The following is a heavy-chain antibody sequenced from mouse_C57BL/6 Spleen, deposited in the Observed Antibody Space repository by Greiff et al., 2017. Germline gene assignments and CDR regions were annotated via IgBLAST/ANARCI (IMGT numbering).Heavy chain of an antibody. CDR3: ARKGYYYGSSPLDD. CDR2: IYPGSGST. D-gene: IGHD1-1*01. J-gene: IGHJ2*01. Sequence: QVQLQQPGAELVKPGASVKMSCTASGYTFTSSWITWVKQRPGQGLEWIGDIYPGSGSTNYNEKFKSKATLTVATSSSTAYMQLSSLTSEDSAVYYCARKGYYYGSSPLDDWGQGTTLTVSS. V-gene: IGHV1-55*01. CDR1: GYTFTSSW.